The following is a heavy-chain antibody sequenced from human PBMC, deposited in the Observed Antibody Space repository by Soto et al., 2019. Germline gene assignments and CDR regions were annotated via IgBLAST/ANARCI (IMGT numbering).Heavy chain of an antibody. J-gene: IGHJ4*02. CDR3: AKEWTPRRAFDS. D-gene: IGHD5-12*01. CDR2: ISGSGDKT. CDR1: GFTFRSYA. V-gene: IGHV3-23*01. Sequence: EVLLLESGGGLVQPGGSLRLSCKASGFTFRSYAMSWVRHTPGKGLEWVSSISGSGDKTYYADSVKGRFTFSRDNSKNTLYLQRNSLRVEDTAVYYCAKEWTPRRAFDSWGQGTLVTVSS.